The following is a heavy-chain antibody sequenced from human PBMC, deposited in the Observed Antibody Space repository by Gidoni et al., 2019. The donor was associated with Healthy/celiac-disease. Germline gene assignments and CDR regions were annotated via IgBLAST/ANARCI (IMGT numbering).Heavy chain of an antibody. CDR2: INQSGST. V-gene: IGHV4-34*01. CDR1: GGSVSGYS. J-gene: IGHJ6*02. D-gene: IGHD2-15*01. CDR3: ARVDDYGMDV. Sequence: QVHLQQLVAGLFPPSETLSPPCAVSGGSVSGYSWSWIRQPPGKGLEWIGEINQSGSTNYNPALKSRVNISVDTAKNQVALKLSSVTAADTAVYDWARVDDYGMDVWGQGTTVTGSS.